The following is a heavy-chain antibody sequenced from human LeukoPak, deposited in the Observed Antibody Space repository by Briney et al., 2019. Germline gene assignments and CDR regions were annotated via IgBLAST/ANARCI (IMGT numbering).Heavy chain of an antibody. CDR3: ARDVGITVADSFDP. CDR1: GYTFTGYY. D-gene: IGHD6-13*01. Sequence: ASVKVSCKASGYTFTGYYMHWVRQAPGQGLEWMGWINPNSGGTNYAQKFQGRVTMTTDTSTSTVYMEVRGLRSDDTAMYYCARDVGITVADSFDPWGQGTLVTVPS. CDR2: INPNSGGT. V-gene: IGHV1-2*02. J-gene: IGHJ5*02.